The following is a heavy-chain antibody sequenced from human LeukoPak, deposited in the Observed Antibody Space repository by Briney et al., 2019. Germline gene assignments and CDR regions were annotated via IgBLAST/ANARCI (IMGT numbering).Heavy chain of an antibody. J-gene: IGHJ4*02. CDR2: ISSSSSYI. D-gene: IGHD3-3*01. CDR1: GFTFSSYS. Sequence: PGGSLRLSCAASGFTFSSYSMNWVRQAPGKGLEWVSSISSSSSYIYCADSVKGRFTISRDNSKNTLYLQMNSLRAEDTAVYYCAKDRRFTFDYWGQGTLVTVSS. V-gene: IGHV3-21*04. CDR3: AKDRRFTFDY.